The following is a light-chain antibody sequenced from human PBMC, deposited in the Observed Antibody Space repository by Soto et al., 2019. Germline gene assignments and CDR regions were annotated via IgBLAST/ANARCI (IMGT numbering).Light chain of an antibody. V-gene: IGKV3D-15*01. CDR3: QQYNRRPLT. Sequence: EIVMTQSPATLSVSPGERVTLSCRASESISTNLVWYQQKPGQAPRLLIYGASTRVTGIPARFSGSGSGTEFTITNSSLQSEDFAVYSCQQYNRRPLTFGGGTKLEIK. J-gene: IGKJ4*01. CDR1: ESISTN. CDR2: GAS.